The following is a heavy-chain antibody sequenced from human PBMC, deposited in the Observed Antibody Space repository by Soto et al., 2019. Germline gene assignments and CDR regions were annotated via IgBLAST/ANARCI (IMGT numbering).Heavy chain of an antibody. V-gene: IGHV3-7*01. CDR3: ARDLGYQTLDY. Sequence: EVHLVESGGGLVQPGGSLRLSCAASGLTFSSSWMSWARQAPGKGLQWVANIKEDGSEEYYLDPVKGRFTISRDNAKNSLYLQMNSLTAEDTAVYYCARDLGYQTLDYWGQGTLVTVSS. J-gene: IGHJ4*02. CDR2: IKEDGSEE. D-gene: IGHD6-25*01. CDR1: GLTFSSSW.